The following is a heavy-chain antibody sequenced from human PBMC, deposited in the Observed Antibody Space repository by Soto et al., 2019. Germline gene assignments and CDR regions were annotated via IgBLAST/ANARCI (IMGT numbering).Heavy chain of an antibody. V-gene: IGHV4-4*02. D-gene: IGHD4-17*01. CDR2: IYHSGSA. Sequence: PSETLSLTCAVSGGSISSNNLWSWVRQPPGQGLEWIGEIYHSGSANYNPSLKSRVIISVDKSKNQFSLKLNSVIAADTAVYYRARGSTTVVTPNWFDPWGQGTLVTVSS. CDR3: ARGSTTVVTPNWFDP. J-gene: IGHJ5*02. CDR1: GGSISSNNL.